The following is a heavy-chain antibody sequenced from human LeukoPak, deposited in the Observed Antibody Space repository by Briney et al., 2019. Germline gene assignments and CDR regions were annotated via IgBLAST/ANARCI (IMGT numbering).Heavy chain of an antibody. CDR3: AKDLRYCSSTSCYTEYFDY. CDR2: ISGSGGST. Sequence: GGSLRLSCAASGFTFSSYAMSWVRQAPGKGLEWVSAISGSGGSTYYADSVKGRFTISRDNSKNTLYLQMNSLRAEDTAVYYCAKDLRYCSSTSCYTEYFDYWGQGTLVTVSS. D-gene: IGHD2-2*01. CDR1: GFTFSSYA. J-gene: IGHJ4*02. V-gene: IGHV3-23*01.